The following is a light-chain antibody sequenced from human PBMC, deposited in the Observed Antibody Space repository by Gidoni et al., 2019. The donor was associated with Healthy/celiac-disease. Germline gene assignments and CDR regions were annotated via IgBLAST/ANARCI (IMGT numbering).Light chain of an antibody. CDR1: HGISRY. V-gene: IGKV1-9*01. CDR3: QQLNSYPLT. Sequence: DIQLTQSPSFLSASVGDRVTITCRASHGISRYLAWYQQKPGKAPKLLIYAASTLQSGVPSRFSGSGSGTEFTLTISSLQPEDFATYYCQQLNSYPLTCGGGTKVEIK. J-gene: IGKJ4*01. CDR2: AAS.